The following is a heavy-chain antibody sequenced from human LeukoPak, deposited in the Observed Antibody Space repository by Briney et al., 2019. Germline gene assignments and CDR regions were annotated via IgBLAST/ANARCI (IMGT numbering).Heavy chain of an antibody. V-gene: IGHV3-20*04. J-gene: IGHJ3*02. CDR1: GFTFDDYG. CDR2: INWNGGST. Sequence: GGSLRLSXAASGFTFDDYGMSWVRQAPGRGLEWVSGINWNGGSTGYADSVKGRFTISRDNAKNSLYLQMNSLRAEDTALYYCARDRILIVITTEEDAFDIWGQGTMVTVSS. CDR3: ARDRILIVITTEEDAFDI. D-gene: IGHD2/OR15-2a*01.